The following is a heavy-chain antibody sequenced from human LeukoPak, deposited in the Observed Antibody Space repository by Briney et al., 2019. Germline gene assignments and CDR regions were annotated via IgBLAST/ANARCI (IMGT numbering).Heavy chain of an antibody. Sequence: ASVKVSCEASGGTFSSYAISWVRQAPGQGLEWMGGIIPIFGTANYAQKFQGRVTITTDESTSTAYMELSSLRSEDTAVYYCATGPPRLLGMDVWGKGTTVTVSS. CDR1: GGTFSSYA. D-gene: IGHD5-12*01. J-gene: IGHJ6*04. CDR3: ATGPPRLLGMDV. CDR2: IIPIFGTA. V-gene: IGHV1-69*05.